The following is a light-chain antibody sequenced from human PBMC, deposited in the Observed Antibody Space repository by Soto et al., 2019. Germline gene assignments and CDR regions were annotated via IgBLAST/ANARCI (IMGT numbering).Light chain of an antibody. CDR3: QQRNIWHPVT. CDR1: QSVSSN. V-gene: IGKV3D-11*02. CDR2: GAF. J-gene: IGKJ5*01. Sequence: EILMTQSPSTLSVSPGERATLSCGASQSVSSNLAWYQQKPGQAPRLLIYGAFNRATGIPARFSGSGSGTDFTLTISSLEHEDSAIYYCQQRNIWHPVTFGQGTRLEIK.